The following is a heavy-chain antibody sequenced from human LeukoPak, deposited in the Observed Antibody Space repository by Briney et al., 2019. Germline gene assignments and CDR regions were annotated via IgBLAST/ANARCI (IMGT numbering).Heavy chain of an antibody. CDR1: GYTFTTYG. CDR2: ISAYNGNT. J-gene: IGHJ5*02. D-gene: IGHD2-15*01. CDR3: AKSQLGYCSGGSCYKNWFDP. V-gene: IGHV1-18*01. Sequence: ASVKVSCKASGYTFTTYGISWVRQAPGQGLQWMGWISAYNGNTNYAQKLQDRVTMTTDTSTSTAYMELSSLRSEDTAVYYCAKSQLGYCSGGSCYKNWFDPWGQGTLVTVSS.